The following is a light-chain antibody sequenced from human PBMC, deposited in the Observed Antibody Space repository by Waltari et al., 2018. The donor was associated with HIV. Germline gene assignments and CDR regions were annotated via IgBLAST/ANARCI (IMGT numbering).Light chain of an antibody. CDR1: QSVFYSPSNKNF. CDR3: QQYYTTSVT. CDR2: WAS. J-gene: IGKJ2*01. V-gene: IGKV4-1*01. Sequence: DIVMTQFPNSLAVSLGERATMRCRSSQSVFYSPSNKNFLSWYQQKSGQPPRLLIYWASTRENGVPDRFTGSGSGADVTLTISNLQPEDVATYYCQQYYTTSVTFGQGTKLAIK.